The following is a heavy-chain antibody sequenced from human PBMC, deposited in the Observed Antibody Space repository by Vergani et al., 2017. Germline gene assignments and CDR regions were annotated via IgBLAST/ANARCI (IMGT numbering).Heavy chain of an antibody. Sequence: QVQLQESGPGLVKPSGTLSLTCAVSGGSISSSNWWSWVRRLPGEGLEWIGEIYHSGRTNYNPSLKSRVTISVDKSKNQFSLKLSSVTAADTAVYYCARVSGIAVSGNLDASYVWGRGTMVTVYS. CDR3: ARVSGIAVSGNLDASYV. D-gene: IGHD6-19*01. CDR2: IYHSGRT. J-gene: IGHJ3*01. V-gene: IGHV4-4*02. CDR1: GGSISSSNW.